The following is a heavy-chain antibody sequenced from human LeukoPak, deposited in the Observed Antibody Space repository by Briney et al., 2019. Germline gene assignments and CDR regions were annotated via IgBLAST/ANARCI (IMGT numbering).Heavy chain of an antibody. J-gene: IGHJ3*02. Sequence: GGSLRLSCAASGFTFSSYAVHWVRQAPGKGLEYVSAISGNGGSTYYANSVKGRFTISRDNSKNTLYLQMGSLRAEDMAVYYCAREAANPPYYYDSSGSLDAFDIWGQGTMVTVSS. CDR1: GFTFSSYA. D-gene: IGHD3-22*01. CDR3: AREAANPPYYYDSSGSLDAFDI. V-gene: IGHV3-64*01. CDR2: ISGNGGST.